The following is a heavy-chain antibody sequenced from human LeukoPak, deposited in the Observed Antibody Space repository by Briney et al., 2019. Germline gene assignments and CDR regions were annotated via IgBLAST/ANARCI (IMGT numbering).Heavy chain of an antibody. D-gene: IGHD6-19*01. CDR1: GYTFTGDY. Sequence: ASVTVSCKAAGYTFTGDYMDWVRQAPGEGLEWMGWMNPNSGGTKYGQKFEGRVTMTRDTSISTACMGRGRVRSEAPAVSYCAREEYSSGWSYFDYWGQGTLVTVSS. CDR2: MNPNSGGT. V-gene: IGHV1-2*02. J-gene: IGHJ4*02. CDR3: AREEYSSGWSYFDY.